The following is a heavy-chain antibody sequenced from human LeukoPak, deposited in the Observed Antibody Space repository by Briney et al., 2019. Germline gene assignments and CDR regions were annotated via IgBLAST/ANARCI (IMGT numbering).Heavy chain of an antibody. Sequence: SGGSLRLSCAASGFTFSNGWMTWVRQAPGKGLEWVGRIKSQTDRGTTDYAAPVKGRFTVSRDDSKNTLYLQMDSLKTEDTAVYYCTTGGSYDYWGQGTLVTVSS. J-gene: IGHJ4*02. CDR2: IKSQTDRGTT. D-gene: IGHD3-10*01. V-gene: IGHV3-15*01. CDR3: TTGGSYDY. CDR1: GFTFSNGW.